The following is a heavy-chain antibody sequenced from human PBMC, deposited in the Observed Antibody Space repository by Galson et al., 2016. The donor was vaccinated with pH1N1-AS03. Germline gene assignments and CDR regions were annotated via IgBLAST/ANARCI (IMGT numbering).Heavy chain of an antibody. V-gene: IGHV2-5*02. CDR3: TRSRYYNTNLYYCDY. Sequence: PALVKPPQTLTLTCAFSGFSLATSGVGVGWIRQPPGKALEWLALIYWDDDKLYNPSLKSRLTVTKDTSKNLVVLTLTDMDPVDTATYFCTRSRYYNTNLYYCDYWGQGTLVTVSS. D-gene: IGHD2/OR15-2a*01. CDR2: IYWDDDK. CDR1: GFSLATSGVG. J-gene: IGHJ4*02.